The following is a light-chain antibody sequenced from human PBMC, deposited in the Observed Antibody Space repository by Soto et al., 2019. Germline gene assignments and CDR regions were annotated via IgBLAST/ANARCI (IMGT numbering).Light chain of an antibody. Sequence: SALTQPASVSGSPGRSITISCTGTSSDVGGYNYVSWYQQHPGKVPKLMIYEVSNRPSGVSYRFSGSKSGNTASLTISGLQAEDEADYYCSSHTSTNTRVFGTGTKVTVL. CDR1: SSDVGGYNY. CDR3: SSHTSTNTRV. J-gene: IGLJ1*01. CDR2: EVS. V-gene: IGLV2-14*01.